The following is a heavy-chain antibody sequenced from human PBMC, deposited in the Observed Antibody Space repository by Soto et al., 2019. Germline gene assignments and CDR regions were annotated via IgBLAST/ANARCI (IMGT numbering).Heavy chain of an antibody. V-gene: IGHV3-21*01. CDR3: ARETRLAAEPRGDFDY. J-gene: IGHJ4*02. D-gene: IGHD6-13*01. CDR1: GFTFSSYS. Sequence: GGSLRLSCAASGFTFSSYSMNWVRQAPGKGLEWVSSISSSSSYIYYADSVKGRFTISRDNAKNSLYLQMNSLRAEDTAVYDCARETRLAAEPRGDFDYWGQGTLVTVSS. CDR2: ISSSSSYI.